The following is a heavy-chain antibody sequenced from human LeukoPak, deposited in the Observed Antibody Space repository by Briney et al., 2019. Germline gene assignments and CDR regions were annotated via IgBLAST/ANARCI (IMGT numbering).Heavy chain of an antibody. D-gene: IGHD3-10*01. V-gene: IGHV4-39*07. CDR1: GGSISSSSYY. Sequence: SETLSLTCTVSGGSISSSSYYWGWIRQPPGKGLEWIANIYYSGSTNYNPSLKSRVTISVDTSKNQFSLKLSSVTAADTAVYYCASLRSYYYGSGSYPTPYFDYWGQGTLVTVSS. CDR2: IYYSGST. J-gene: IGHJ4*02. CDR3: ASLRSYYYGSGSYPTPYFDY.